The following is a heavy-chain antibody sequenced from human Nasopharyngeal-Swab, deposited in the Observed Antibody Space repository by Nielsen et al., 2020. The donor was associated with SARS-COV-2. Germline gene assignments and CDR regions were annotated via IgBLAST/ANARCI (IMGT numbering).Heavy chain of an antibody. D-gene: IGHD2-21*02. CDR2: IKQDGSEQ. CDR3: ARESVVTGMDDATDI. CDR1: GFPLSHYY. J-gene: IGHJ3*02. V-gene: IGHV3-7*04. Sequence: GGSLRLSCAASGFPLSHYYMTWVRQPPGKGLEWVSNIKQDGSEQFYADSVKGRFTISRDNAKNPLYLQMDSLRADDTAVYYCARESVVTGMDDATDIWGQGTMVTVSS.